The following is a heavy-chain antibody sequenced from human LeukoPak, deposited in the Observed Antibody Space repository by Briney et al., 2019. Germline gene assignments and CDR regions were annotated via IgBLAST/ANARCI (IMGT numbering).Heavy chain of an antibody. CDR2: IYPDDSDT. CDR3: VSKRGASGTINHFDR. V-gene: IGHV5-51*01. J-gene: IGHJ5*02. CDR1: GYSFTTDW. Sequence: GESLKIFCRTSGYSFTTDWIGWGRQIPGTGLEWLGAIYPDDSDTRYSPSFQGQVVISADKSIRTAFLQWNTLKTSDTAMSYCVSKRGASGTINHFDRWGQGILVTVSS. D-gene: IGHD3-10*01.